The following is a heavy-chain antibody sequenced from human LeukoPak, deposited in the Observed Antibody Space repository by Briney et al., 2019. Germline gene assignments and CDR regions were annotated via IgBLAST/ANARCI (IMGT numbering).Heavy chain of an antibody. V-gene: IGHV1-24*01. CDR2: FDPEDGET. CDR1: GYTLTELS. CDR3: ATGNGDFEYSWFDP. Sequence: ASVKVSCKVSGYTLTELSMHWVRQAPGKGLEWMGGFDPEDGETIYAQKFQGRVTMTEDTSTDTAYMELSSLRSEDTAVYYCATGNGDFEYSWFDPWGQGTLVTVSS. D-gene: IGHD4-17*01. J-gene: IGHJ5*02.